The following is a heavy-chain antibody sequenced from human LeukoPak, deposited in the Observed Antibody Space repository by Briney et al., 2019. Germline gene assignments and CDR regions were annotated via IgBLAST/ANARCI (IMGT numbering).Heavy chain of an antibody. CDR3: TRASGYSSGSVDY. Sequence: GGSLRLSCAASGFTFSNYWMHWVRQAPGKGLEWVSGISWNSGSIGYADFVKGRFTISRDNAKSTLYLQMNSLRTDDMALYYCTRASGYSSGSVDYWGQGTLVTVSS. D-gene: IGHD5-18*01. CDR2: ISWNSGSI. CDR1: GFTFSNYW. V-gene: IGHV3-9*03. J-gene: IGHJ4*02.